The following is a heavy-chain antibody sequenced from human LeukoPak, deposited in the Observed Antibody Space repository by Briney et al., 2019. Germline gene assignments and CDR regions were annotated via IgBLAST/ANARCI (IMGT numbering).Heavy chain of an antibody. CDR1: GFTFSSYA. J-gene: IGHJ4*02. V-gene: IGHV3-23*01. CDR2: ISGSGGST. CDR3: AGYCSGGSCYLFSIDY. D-gene: IGHD2-15*01. Sequence: GGSLRLSCAASGFTFSSYAMSWVRQAPGKGLEWVSAISGSGGSTYYADSVKGRFTISRDNSKNTLYLQMNSLRAEDTAVYYCAGYCSGGSCYLFSIDYWGQGTLVTVSS.